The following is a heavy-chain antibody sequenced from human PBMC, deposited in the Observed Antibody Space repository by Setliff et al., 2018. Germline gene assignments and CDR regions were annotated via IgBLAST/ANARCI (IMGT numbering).Heavy chain of an antibody. V-gene: IGHV3-11*04. J-gene: IGHJ6*03. CDR1: GFTFSDYY. CDR3: VRALAYYYMDV. CDR2: ISASGDTT. Sequence: LRLSCAASGFTFSDYYMGWIRQAPGKGLEWVSAISASGDTTYYADSVKGRFTISRDNAKNSLYLQMNSLRAEDTAIYYCVRALAYYYMDVWGKGTTVTVSS.